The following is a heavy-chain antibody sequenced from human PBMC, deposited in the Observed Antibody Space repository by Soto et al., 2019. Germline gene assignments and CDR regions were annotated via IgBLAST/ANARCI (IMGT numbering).Heavy chain of an antibody. J-gene: IGHJ4*02. CDR2: IYHSGST. D-gene: IGHD3-16*01. Sequence: QLQLQESGSGLVKPSQTPSLTCAVSGGSINTATHSWSWIRQPPGKGLEWIGYIYHSGSTYYNPSGKSRVTVSIDQSHNQFSLRLSAVTAADTAVYYCARGGGVTTTGDDYWGQGILVTVSS. V-gene: IGHV4-30-2*01. CDR1: GGSINTATHS. CDR3: ARGGGVTTTGDDY.